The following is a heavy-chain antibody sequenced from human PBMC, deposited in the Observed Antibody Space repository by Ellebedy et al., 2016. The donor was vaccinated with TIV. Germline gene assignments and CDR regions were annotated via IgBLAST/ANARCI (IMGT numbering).Heavy chain of an antibody. CDR1: GGSISSYY. V-gene: IGHV4-34*01. D-gene: IGHD2-21*01. Sequence: MPSETLSLTCTVSGGSISSYYWSWIRQPPGKGLEWIGEINHSGSTNYNPSLKSRVTTSVDTSKNQFSLKLSSVTAADTAVYYCARAMWSYYFDYWGQGTLVTVSS. J-gene: IGHJ4*02. CDR3: ARAMWSYYFDY. CDR2: INHSGST.